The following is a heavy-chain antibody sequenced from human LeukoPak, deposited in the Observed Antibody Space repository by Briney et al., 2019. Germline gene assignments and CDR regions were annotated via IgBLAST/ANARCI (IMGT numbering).Heavy chain of an antibody. Sequence: AETLSLTCTVSGGSISTYYWIWIRQPAGKGLEWLGHIYTSGSTNYNPSLKSRVTISVTKSKNQFSLKLSSVTAADTAVYYCARANYVMGDSYYTMDVWGKGTTVTVSS. V-gene: IGHV4-4*07. CDR1: GGSISTYY. CDR2: IYTSGST. D-gene: IGHD3-16*01. J-gene: IGHJ6*03. CDR3: ARANYVMGDSYYTMDV.